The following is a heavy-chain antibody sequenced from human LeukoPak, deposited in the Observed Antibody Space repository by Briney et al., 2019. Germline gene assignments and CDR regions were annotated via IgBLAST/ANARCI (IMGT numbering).Heavy chain of an antibody. J-gene: IGHJ4*02. CDR3: AKGRGSSDYVFDY. CDR2: ISGSGERT. D-gene: IGHD5-12*01. Sequence: PGGSLRLSCAASGFTSTTYVMSWVRQPPGKGLEWVSGISGSGERTYYADSVKGRFTIPRDNSKNTLYLQMDSLRAEDTAVYYCAKGRGSSDYVFDYWGQGILVTVSS. V-gene: IGHV3-23*01. CDR1: GFTSTTYV.